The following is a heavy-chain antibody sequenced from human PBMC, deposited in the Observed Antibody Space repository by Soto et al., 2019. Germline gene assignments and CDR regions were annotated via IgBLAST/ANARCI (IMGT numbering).Heavy chain of an antibody. CDR2: IYYSGST. CDR1: GGSISSYY. Sequence: SETLSLTCTVSGGSISSYYWSWIRQPPGKRLEWIGYIYYSGSTNYNPSLKSRVTISVDTSKNQFSLKLSSVTAADTAVYYCARVLYSSSAIYYYYGMDVWGQGTTVTVSS. J-gene: IGHJ6*02. D-gene: IGHD6-6*01. V-gene: IGHV4-59*01. CDR3: ARVLYSSSAIYYYYGMDV.